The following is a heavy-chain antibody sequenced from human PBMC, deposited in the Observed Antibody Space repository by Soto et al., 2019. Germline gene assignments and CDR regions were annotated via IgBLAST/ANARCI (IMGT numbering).Heavy chain of an antibody. Sequence: GGSLRLSCAASGFTFSSYAMSWVRQAPGKGLEWVSGLSGSGGTTYYADSVKGRFTISRDNSKNTLSLQMNSLRVEDTAVFYCARGRLRNDDFCDSWGQGTLVTVSS. CDR3: ARGRLRNDDFCDS. J-gene: IGHJ5*02. CDR1: GFTFSSYA. D-gene: IGHD1-1*01. CDR2: LSGSGGTT. V-gene: IGHV3-23*01.